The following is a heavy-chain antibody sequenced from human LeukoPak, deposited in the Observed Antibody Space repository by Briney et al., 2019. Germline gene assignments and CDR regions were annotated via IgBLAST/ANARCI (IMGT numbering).Heavy chain of an antibody. CDR2: ICAYNGNT. CDR3: ARRPVSGSGSHYMGFVYPWNYYYYGMDV. Sequence: ASVKVSCKASGYTFTSYGISWVRQAPGQGLEWMGWICAYNGNTNYAQKLQGRVTMTTDTSTSTAYMELRSLRSDDTAVYYCARRPVSGSGSHYMGFVYPWNYYYYGMDVWGQGTTVTVSS. CDR1: GYTFTSYG. V-gene: IGHV1-18*01. J-gene: IGHJ6*02. D-gene: IGHD3-10*01.